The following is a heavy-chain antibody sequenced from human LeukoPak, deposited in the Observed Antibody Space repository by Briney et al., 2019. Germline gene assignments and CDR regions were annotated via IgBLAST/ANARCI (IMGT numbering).Heavy chain of an antibody. V-gene: IGHV3-30*02. CDR3: AKDPPHPYYYYMDV. CDR1: GFTFSSYG. J-gene: IGHJ6*03. CDR2: IRYDGSNK. Sequence: GGSLRLSCAASGFTFSSYGMHWVRQAPGKGLEWVAFIRYDGSNKYYADSVKGRFTISRDNSKNTLYLQMNSLRAEDTAVYYCAKDPPHPYYYYMDVWGKGTTVTVSS.